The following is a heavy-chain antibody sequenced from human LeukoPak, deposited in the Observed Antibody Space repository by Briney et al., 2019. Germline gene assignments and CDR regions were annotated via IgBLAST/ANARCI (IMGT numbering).Heavy chain of an antibody. CDR2: IYYSGST. D-gene: IGHD2-8*01. CDR1: GGSIISHY. V-gene: IGHV4-59*11. J-gene: IGHJ6*03. Sequence: SETLSLTCTVSGGSIISHYWSWIRQPPGKGLEWIGYIYYSGSTNYNPSLKSRVTISVDTSKNQFSLKLSSVTAADTAVCYCARNSAMDCTNGVCPHFGYYYMDVWGKGTTVTVSS. CDR3: ARNSAMDCTNGVCPHFGYYYMDV.